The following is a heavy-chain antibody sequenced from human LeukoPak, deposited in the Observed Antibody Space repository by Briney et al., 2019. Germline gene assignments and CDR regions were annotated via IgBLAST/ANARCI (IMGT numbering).Heavy chain of an antibody. D-gene: IGHD2-21*02. CDR3: ARDGGGWFSLDY. CDR2: INHSGST. Sequence: PSETLSLTCAVYGGSFSGYYWSWIRQPPGKGLEWIGEINHSGSTNYNPSLKSRVTISVDTSKNQFSLKLSSVTAADTAVYYCARDGGGWFSLDYWGQGTLVPVSS. CDR1: GGSFSGYY. J-gene: IGHJ4*02. V-gene: IGHV4-34*01.